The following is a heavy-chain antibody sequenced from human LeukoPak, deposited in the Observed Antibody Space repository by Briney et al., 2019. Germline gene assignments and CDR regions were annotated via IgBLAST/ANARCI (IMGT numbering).Heavy chain of an antibody. J-gene: IGHJ4*02. D-gene: IGHD3-9*01. CDR2: ISSSSSYT. CDR3: ARVGDLTYYDILTDGGHFDY. CDR1: GFTFSDYY. V-gene: IGHV3-11*06. Sequence: GSLRLSCAASGFTFSDYYMSWIRQAPGKGLEWVSYISSSSSYTNYADSVKGRFTISRDNAKNSLYLQMNSLRAEDTAVYYCARVGDLTYYDILTDGGHFDYWGQGTLVTVSS.